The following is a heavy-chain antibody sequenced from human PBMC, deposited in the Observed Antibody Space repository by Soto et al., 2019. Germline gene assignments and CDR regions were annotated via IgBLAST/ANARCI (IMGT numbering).Heavy chain of an antibody. CDR3: ATYDILTGYIDY. Sequence: PSETLSLTCTVSGGSISSGGYYWSWIRQHPGKGLEWIGYIYYSGSTYYNPSLKSRVTISVDTSKNQFSLKLSSVTAADTAVYYCATYDILTGYIDYWGQGTLVPVSS. CDR1: GGSISSGGYY. J-gene: IGHJ4*02. CDR2: IYYSGST. V-gene: IGHV4-31*03. D-gene: IGHD3-9*01.